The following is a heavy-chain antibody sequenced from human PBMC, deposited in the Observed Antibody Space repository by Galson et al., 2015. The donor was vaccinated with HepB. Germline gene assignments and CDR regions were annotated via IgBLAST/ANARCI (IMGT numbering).Heavy chain of an antibody. CDR3: ARNAYCGGDCSEGFDY. CDR1: GGTFSSYA. Sequence: SVKVSCKASGGTFSSYAISWVRQAPGQGLEWMGGIIPIFGTANYAQKFQGRVTITADESTSTAYMELSSLRSEDTAVYYCARNAYCGGDCSEGFDYWGQGTLVTVSS. J-gene: IGHJ4*02. D-gene: IGHD2-21*01. CDR2: IIPIFGTA. V-gene: IGHV1-69*13.